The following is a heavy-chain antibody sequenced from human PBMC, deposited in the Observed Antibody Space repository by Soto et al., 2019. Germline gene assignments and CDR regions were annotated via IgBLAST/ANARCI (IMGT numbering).Heavy chain of an antibody. D-gene: IGHD6-13*01. V-gene: IGHV3-53*02. CDR2: INTGNSS. J-gene: IGHJ5*02. CDR1: GFTVSTNY. CDR3: VRVVAAAGT. Sequence: RLAQTGGGLIQPWGSLRLSCAASGFTVSTNYMGWVRQAPGKGLEWVSLINTGNSSFYADSVKGRFTISRDSSKNTLYLQMNSLRVEDTAVYYCVRVVAAAGTWGQGALVTVSS.